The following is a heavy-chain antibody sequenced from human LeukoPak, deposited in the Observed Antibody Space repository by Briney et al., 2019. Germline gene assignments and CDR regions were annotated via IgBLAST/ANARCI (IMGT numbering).Heavy chain of an antibody. CDR3: ARDYYGSGSYYNRGGFFDY. Sequence: PGGSLRLSCAASGFTFSSYAMHWVRQAPGKGLEWVAVISYDGSNKYYADSVKGRFTISRDNSKNTLYLQMNSLRAEDTAVYYCARDYYGSGSYYNRGGFFDYWGQGTLVTVSS. V-gene: IGHV3-30-3*01. D-gene: IGHD3-10*01. J-gene: IGHJ4*02. CDR1: GFTFSSYA. CDR2: ISYDGSNK.